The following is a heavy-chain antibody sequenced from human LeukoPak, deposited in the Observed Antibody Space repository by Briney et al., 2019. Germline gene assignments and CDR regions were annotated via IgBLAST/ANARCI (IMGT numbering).Heavy chain of an antibody. J-gene: IGHJ5*02. CDR2: INYSGRT. V-gene: IGHV4-39*01. Sequence: SETLSLTCTVSGGSVGTSGYYWGWVRQPPGKGLQWIAGINYSGRTFYNPSLMSRVTISVDTSKNHFSLRLSAVTGADTAVYYCARRREGHNWFDPWGQGTLVTVSS. CDR3: ARRREGHNWFDP. CDR1: GGSVGTSGYY.